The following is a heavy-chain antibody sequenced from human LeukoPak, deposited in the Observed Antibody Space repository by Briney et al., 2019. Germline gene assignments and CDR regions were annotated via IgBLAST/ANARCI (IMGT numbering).Heavy chain of an antibody. J-gene: IGHJ6*03. V-gene: IGHV4-39*07. CDR2: INHSGST. CDR3: ARGQWAPYYYYYYYMDV. D-gene: IGHD1-26*01. CDR1: GGSISSSSYY. Sequence: PSETLSLTCNVSGGSISSSSYYWGWIRQPPGKGLEWIGEINHSGSTNYNPSLKSRVTISVDTSKNQFSLKLSSVTAADTAVYYCARGQWAPYYYYYYYMDVWGKGTTVTVSS.